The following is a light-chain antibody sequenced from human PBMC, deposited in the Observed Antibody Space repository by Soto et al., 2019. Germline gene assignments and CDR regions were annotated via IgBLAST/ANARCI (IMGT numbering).Light chain of an antibody. J-gene: IGKJ1*01. V-gene: IGKV1-5*01. CDR3: QQCNGYSRT. CDR1: QSISSW. Sequence: DIQMTQSPSTLSASVGDRVTITCRASQSISSWLAWYQQKPGKAPKLLIYDASSLERGVPSRFSGSGSGTEFTLTISSLQTDDFATYYCQQCNGYSRTFGQGTKVDI. CDR2: DAS.